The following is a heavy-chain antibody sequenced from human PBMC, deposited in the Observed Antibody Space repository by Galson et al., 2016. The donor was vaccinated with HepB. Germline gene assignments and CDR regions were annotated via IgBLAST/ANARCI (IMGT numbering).Heavy chain of an antibody. CDR3: ARSLGWYFDV. D-gene: IGHD6-6*01. CDR1: GFTFDNYT. J-gene: IGHJ2*01. V-gene: IGHV3-21*01. Sequence: SLRLSCAASGFTFDNYTMNWLRQAPGKGLEWVSSVSHSSTYVYYADSVEGRFTISRDNAKNSLYLEMNSLRAEDTAVFYCARSLGWYFDVWGRGTLVTVSS. CDR2: VSHSSTYV.